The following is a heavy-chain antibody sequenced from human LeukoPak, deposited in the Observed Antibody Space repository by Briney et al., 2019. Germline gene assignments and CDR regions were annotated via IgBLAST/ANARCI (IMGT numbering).Heavy chain of an antibody. CDR1: GFTFSSYW. D-gene: IGHD3-10*01. V-gene: IGHV3-74*01. CDR2: INNDGSYT. J-gene: IGHJ4*02. CDR3: ARGNYGFIY. Sequence: GGSLRLSCVASGFTFSSYWMHWVRQAPGKGLVWVSHINNDGSYTNYADSVKGRFTISRDNAKNTLYLQMNSPRAEDTAVYYCARGNYGFIYWGQGTLVTVSS.